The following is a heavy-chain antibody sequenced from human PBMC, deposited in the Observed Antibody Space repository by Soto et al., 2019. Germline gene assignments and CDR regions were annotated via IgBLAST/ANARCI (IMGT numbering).Heavy chain of an antibody. V-gene: IGHV1-18*01. CDR1: GYTFTSYG. D-gene: IGHD6-13*01. Sequence: ASVKVSCKASGYTFTSYGISWVRQAPGQGLEWMGWISAYNSNTNYAQKLQGRVTMTTDTSTSTAYMELRSLRSDDTAVYYCARSSSWFPGGYYYYGMDVWGQGTTVTVSS. CDR2: ISAYNSNT. CDR3: ARSSSWFPGGYYYYGMDV. J-gene: IGHJ6*02.